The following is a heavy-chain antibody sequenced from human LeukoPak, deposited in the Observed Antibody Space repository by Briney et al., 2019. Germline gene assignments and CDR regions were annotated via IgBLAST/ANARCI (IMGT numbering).Heavy chain of an antibody. CDR1: GFTFSSYA. D-gene: IGHD4/OR15-4a*01. Sequence: GGSLRLSCAASGFTFSSYAMSWVRQAPGKGLEWVANIKDDGSEKYYVGSVKGRFTISRDNAKNSLYLQMNSLRAEDTAVYYCARRGAVDYWGQGTLVTVSS. V-gene: IGHV3-7*01. J-gene: IGHJ4*02. CDR2: IKDDGSEK. CDR3: ARRGAVDY.